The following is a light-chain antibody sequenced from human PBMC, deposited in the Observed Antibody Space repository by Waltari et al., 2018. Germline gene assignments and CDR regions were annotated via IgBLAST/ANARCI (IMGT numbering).Light chain of an antibody. J-gene: IGKJ2*01. CDR1: QSVTTN. Sequence: EIVMAQSPASLSVSPGERAIVSCRASQSVTTNVARYQQKPGQPPRLLIYGASPRATDIPARFSGSGSGTEFTLTITSPQSEDVGVYYCHQYNDGPPFNFGQGTKLEIK. CDR2: GAS. CDR3: HQYNDGPPFN. V-gene: IGKV3-15*01.